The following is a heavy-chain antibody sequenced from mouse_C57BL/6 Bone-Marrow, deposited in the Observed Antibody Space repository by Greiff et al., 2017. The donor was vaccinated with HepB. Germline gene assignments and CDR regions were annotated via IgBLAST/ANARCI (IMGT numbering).Heavy chain of an antibody. CDR3: ARENYYGSSYWYFDV. CDR2: IYPGSGNT. CDR1: GYTFTDYY. Sequence: QVHVKQSGPELVKPGASVKISCKASGYTFTDYYINWVKQRPGQGLEWIGWIYPGSGNTKYNEKFKGKATLTVDTSSSTAYMQLSSLTSEDSAVYFCARENYYGSSYWYFDVWGTGTTVTVSS. J-gene: IGHJ1*03. D-gene: IGHD1-1*01. V-gene: IGHV1-84*01.